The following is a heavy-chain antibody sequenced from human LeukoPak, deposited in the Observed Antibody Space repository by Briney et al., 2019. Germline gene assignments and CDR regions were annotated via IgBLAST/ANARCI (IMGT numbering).Heavy chain of an antibody. CDR3: AKVGGAVDY. CDR1: GFTVSSNY. Sequence: GGSLRLSCAASGFTVSSNYMSWVRQAPGKGLEWVSTISRSGGSTYYADSVKGRFTISRDNSKNTLDLQMNSLRADDTAVYYCAKVGGAVDYWGQGTRVTVSS. J-gene: IGHJ4*02. CDR2: ISRSGGST. V-gene: IGHV3-23*01. D-gene: IGHD2-21*01.